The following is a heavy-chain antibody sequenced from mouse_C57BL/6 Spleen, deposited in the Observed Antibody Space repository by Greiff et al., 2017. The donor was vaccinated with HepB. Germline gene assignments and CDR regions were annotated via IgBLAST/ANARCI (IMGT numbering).Heavy chain of an antibody. D-gene: IGHD2-1*01. CDR2: ISDGGSYT. CDR3: ARDRGYYAYFDY. CDR1: GFTFSSYA. Sequence: EVMLVESGGGLVKPGGSLKLSCAASGFTFSSYAMSWVRQTPEKRLEWVATISDGGSYTYYPDNVKGRFTISRDNAKNNLYLQMSHLKSEDTAMYYCARDRGYYAYFDYWGQGTTLTVSS. V-gene: IGHV5-4*01. J-gene: IGHJ2*01.